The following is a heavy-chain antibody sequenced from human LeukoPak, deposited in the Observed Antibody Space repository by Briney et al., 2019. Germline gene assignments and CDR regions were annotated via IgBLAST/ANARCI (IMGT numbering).Heavy chain of an antibody. D-gene: IGHD3-16*02. Sequence: PSDTLTLTCTVSGASISSYYWSWLPQSPGKGLEWIGLVYDSGSTDYNPSLRRRITMSVDTSRNQFSLTLSTVSAADTAVYFCARDYRGFTPGEFDDWGQGTLVTVSS. CDR2: VYDSGST. V-gene: IGHV4-59*01. J-gene: IGHJ4*02. CDR3: ARDYRGFTPGEFDD. CDR1: GASISSYY.